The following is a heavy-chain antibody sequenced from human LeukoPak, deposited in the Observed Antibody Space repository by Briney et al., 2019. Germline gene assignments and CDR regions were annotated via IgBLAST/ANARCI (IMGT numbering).Heavy chain of an antibody. D-gene: IGHD5-18*01. J-gene: IGHJ5*02. CDR1: GGSISSSSYY. CDR2: IYYSGST. CDR3: ARVGYRYGSWFDP. V-gene: IGHV4-39*01. Sequence: SETLSLTCTVSGGSISSSSYYWGWIRQPPGKGLEWIGSIYYSGSTYYNPSLKSRVTISVDTSKNQFSLKLSSVTAADTAVYYCARVGYRYGSWFDPWGQGTLVTVSS.